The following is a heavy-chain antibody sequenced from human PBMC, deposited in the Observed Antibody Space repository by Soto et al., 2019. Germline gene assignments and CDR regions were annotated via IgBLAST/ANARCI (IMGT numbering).Heavy chain of an antibody. CDR2: ILASGDV. Sequence: EEELVESGGGLVQPGRSLRLSCATSGFTLRDYAMHWVRQVPGGGLEWASGILASGDVGYVDSVRGRFTMSRDVAKSALHLQMNSHKTDDTALCDCVRDTSSGGAEVCGHGMKVTVSS. D-gene: IGHD6-6*01. J-gene: IGHJ6*02. CDR3: VRDTSSGGAEV. V-gene: IGHV3-9*01. CDR1: GFTLRDYA.